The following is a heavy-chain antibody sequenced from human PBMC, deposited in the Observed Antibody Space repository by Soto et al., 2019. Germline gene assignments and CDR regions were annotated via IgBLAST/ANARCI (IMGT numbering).Heavy chain of an antibody. Sequence: KSSETLSLTCTVSGGSISSGDYYWSWIRQPPGKGLEWIGYIYYSGSTYYNPSLKSRVTISVDTSKNQFSLKLSSVTAADTAVYYCARDRHRGYKHYYYGMDVWGQGTTVTVSS. D-gene: IGHD1-20*01. CDR3: ARDRHRGYKHYYYGMDV. J-gene: IGHJ6*02. CDR2: IYYSGST. V-gene: IGHV4-30-4*01. CDR1: GGSISSGDYY.